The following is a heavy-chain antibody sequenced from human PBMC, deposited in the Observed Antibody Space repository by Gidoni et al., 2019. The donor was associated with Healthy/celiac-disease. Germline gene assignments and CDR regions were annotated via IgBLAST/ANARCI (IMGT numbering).Heavy chain of an antibody. CDR2: IYYIGIT. J-gene: IGHJ6*03. Sequence: QLQLQESGPGLVKPSETLSLPCTVSGGSISSSSYWGWIRQPPGQGLEGIGSIYYIGITYYTPSLKSQVTISVDTSKNQFSLKLSSVTAADTAVYYCARTNYYYYYMDVWGKGTTVTVS. CDR1: GGSISSSSY. CDR3: ARTNYYYYYMDV. V-gene: IGHV4-39*01.